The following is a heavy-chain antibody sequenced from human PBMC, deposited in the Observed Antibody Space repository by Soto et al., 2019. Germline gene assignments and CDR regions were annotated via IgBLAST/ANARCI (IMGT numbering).Heavy chain of an antibody. CDR2: IIPLYPST. D-gene: IGHD2-15*01. Sequence: QVQLVQSGAEVKRPGSSVRVSCKASGANFSTYAIDWVRQAPGQGLEWMGAIIPLYPSTNYARKFQDRITITADQSTTTVYMQLDSLRSEDSAVYYCARVVSGAHDAFDIWGEGTLVTVS. CDR3: ARVVSGAHDAFDI. CDR1: GANFSTYA. J-gene: IGHJ3*02. V-gene: IGHV1-69*12.